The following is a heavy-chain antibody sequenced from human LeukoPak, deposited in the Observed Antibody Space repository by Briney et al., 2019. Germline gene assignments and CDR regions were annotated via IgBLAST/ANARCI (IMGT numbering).Heavy chain of an antibody. CDR1: GFTFSSYW. J-gene: IGHJ4*02. CDR2: ISRDGRTT. V-gene: IGHV3-74*01. Sequence: GGSLRLSCAASGFTFSSYWMHWVRQAPGTGLVWVSRISRDGRTTNYADSVRGRCTSSRANAKNTLYLEMNSLRAEDAALYDCVRGYCSSASGLSRFADYWGQGTLVTVSS. CDR3: VRGYCSSASGLSRFADY. D-gene: IGHD2-2*01.